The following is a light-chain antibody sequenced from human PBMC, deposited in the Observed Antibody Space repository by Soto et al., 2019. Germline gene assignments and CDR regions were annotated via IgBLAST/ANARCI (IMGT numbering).Light chain of an antibody. CDR1: QDINVY. CDR3: QQNFSPLLT. J-gene: IGKJ4*01. V-gene: IGKV1-39*01. CDR2: SAS. Sequence: DIQMTQSPSSVSASVGDTVTITCRASQDINVYLNWYQQKPGEVPKLLIYSASSLHSGVPSRFTGSGSETDFTLTIRSLQPEDFATYYCQQNFSPLLTFGGGTKVDIK.